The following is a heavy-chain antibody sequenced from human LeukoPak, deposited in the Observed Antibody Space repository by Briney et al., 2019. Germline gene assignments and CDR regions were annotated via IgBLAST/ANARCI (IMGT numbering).Heavy chain of an antibody. D-gene: IGHD3-10*01. CDR2: ISSSSSTI. J-gene: IGHJ6*02. V-gene: IGHV3-48*01. CDR3: ALNLEPNTYYYGSGSYSYYYYGMDV. Sequence: GGSLRLSCAASGFTFSSYSMNWVRQAPGKGLEWVSYISSSSSTIYYADSVKGRFTISRDNAKNSLYLQMNSLRAEDTAVYYCALNLEPNTYYYGSGSYSYYYYGMDVWGQGTTVTVSS. CDR1: GFTFSSYS.